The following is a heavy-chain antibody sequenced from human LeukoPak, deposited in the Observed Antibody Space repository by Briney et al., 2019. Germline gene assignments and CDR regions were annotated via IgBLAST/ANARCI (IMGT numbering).Heavy chain of an antibody. CDR2: IYYSGST. J-gene: IGHJ6*02. Sequence: SETLSLTCTVSGGSISSSSYYWGWIRQPPGKGLEWIGSIYYSGSTYYNPSLKSRVTISVDTSKNQFSLKLSSVTAADTAVYCCARHSISSSWYYYYYGMDVWGQGTTVTVSS. CDR1: GGSISSSSYY. CDR3: ARHSISSSWYYYYYGMDV. D-gene: IGHD6-13*01. V-gene: IGHV4-39*01.